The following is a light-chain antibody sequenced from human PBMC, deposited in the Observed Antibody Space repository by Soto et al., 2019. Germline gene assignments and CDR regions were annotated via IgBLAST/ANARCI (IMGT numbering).Light chain of an antibody. Sequence: DIVLTQSPGTLSLSPGERDTLSCRASQSVNSSYLAWYQQKPGQAPRLLIYTASSRATGIPDRFSGGGSGTDFTRTRNRLEPEDFAVYYCQQYGSSPRTFGQGTKVEIK. CDR3: QQYGSSPRT. CDR1: QSVNSSY. CDR2: TAS. J-gene: IGKJ1*01. V-gene: IGKV3-20*01.